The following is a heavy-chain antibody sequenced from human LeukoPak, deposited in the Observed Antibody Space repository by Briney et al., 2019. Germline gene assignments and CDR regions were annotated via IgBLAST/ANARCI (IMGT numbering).Heavy chain of an antibody. CDR3: AKSANYYDSSGYLDY. CDR1: GFTFDDYA. D-gene: IGHD3-22*01. CDR2: ISWNSGSI. J-gene: IGHJ4*02. V-gene: IGHV3-9*01. Sequence: GGSLRLSCAASGFTFDDYAMHWVRQAPGKGLEWVSGISWNSGSIGYADSVTGRFTISRDNAKNSLYLQMNSLRAEDTALYYCAKSANYYDSSGYLDYWGQGTLVTVSS.